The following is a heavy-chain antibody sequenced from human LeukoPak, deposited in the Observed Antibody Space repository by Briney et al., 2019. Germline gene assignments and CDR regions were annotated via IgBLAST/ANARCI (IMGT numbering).Heavy chain of an antibody. Sequence: QTGGSLRLSCAASGFTFSSYSMNWVRQAPGKGLEWVANIKEDGSENSYAGSVKGRFTVSRDNAKNALYLQMTSLGAEDTAVYYCARTGGLDFWGQGTLVTVSS. CDR2: IKEDGSEN. V-gene: IGHV3-7*04. D-gene: IGHD2-8*02. CDR3: ARTGGLDF. CDR1: GFTFSSYS. J-gene: IGHJ4*02.